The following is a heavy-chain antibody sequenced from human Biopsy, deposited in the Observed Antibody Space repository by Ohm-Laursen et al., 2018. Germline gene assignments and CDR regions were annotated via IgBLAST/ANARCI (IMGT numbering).Heavy chain of an antibody. CDR2: INPTGGTT. J-gene: IGHJ6*02. Sequence: ASVKVSCKTSGGTLSNYAINWVRQAPGQGLEWMGIINPTGGTTSYAEKFQGRVTLTRDTSTGTVYLELNSLIYEDTALYYCARDETGSSVFGPYYYGMDVWGQGTTVTVSS. CDR3: ARDETGSSVFGPYYYGMDV. CDR1: GGTLSNYA. D-gene: IGHD3-9*01. V-gene: IGHV1-46*01.